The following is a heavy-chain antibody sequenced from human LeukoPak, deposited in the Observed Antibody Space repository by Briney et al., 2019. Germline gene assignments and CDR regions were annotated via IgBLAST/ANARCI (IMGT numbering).Heavy chain of an antibody. CDR2: IWYDGSKY. V-gene: IGHV3-33*08. CDR1: ALTFSNYG. D-gene: IGHD5-24*01. Sequence: GGSLRLSCAASALTFSNYGMHWVRQAPGKRLEWVAVIWYDGSKYYYSDSVKDRFTISRDNSRNTLYLQMNSLRAEDTAVYYCARVGRDDHLPDSWGQGTLVTVSS. J-gene: IGHJ5*01. CDR3: ARVGRDDHLPDS.